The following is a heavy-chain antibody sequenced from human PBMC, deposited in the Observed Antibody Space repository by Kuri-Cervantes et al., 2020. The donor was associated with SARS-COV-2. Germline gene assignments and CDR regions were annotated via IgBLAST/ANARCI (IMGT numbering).Heavy chain of an antibody. CDR1: GFTVSSNY. V-gene: IGHV3-23*03. Sequence: GSLRLSCAASGFTVSSNYMSWVRQAPGKGLEWVSVIYSGGSSTYYADSVKGRFTISRDNSKNTLYLQMSSLRAEDTAVYYCAKLREEAGYYYGMDVWGQGTTVTVSS. CDR2: IYSGGSST. J-gene: IGHJ6*02. D-gene: IGHD3-16*01. CDR3: AKLREEAGYYYGMDV.